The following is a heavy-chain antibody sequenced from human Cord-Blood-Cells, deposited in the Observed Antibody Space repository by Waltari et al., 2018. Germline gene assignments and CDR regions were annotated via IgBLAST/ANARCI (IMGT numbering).Heavy chain of an antibody. D-gene: IGHD3-10*01. J-gene: IGHJ4*02. CDR1: GYTLTALH. CDR2: FDPEDGET. CDR3: AHLSRYGSGSYDDY. V-gene: IGHV1-24*01. Sequence: QVQLVQPGAEVTKHGAPVKASCRDSGYTLTALHSTWVRPPPGKGLEWMGGFDPEDGETIYAQKFQGRVTMTEDTSTDTAYMELSSLRSEDTAVYYCAHLSRYGSGSYDDYWGQGTLVTVSS.